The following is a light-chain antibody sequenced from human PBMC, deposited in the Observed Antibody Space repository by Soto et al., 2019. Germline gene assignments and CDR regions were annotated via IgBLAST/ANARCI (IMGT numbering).Light chain of an antibody. J-gene: IGLJ3*02. CDR3: SSYTRFSVWV. CDR2: DVS. Sequence: QSALTQPASVSGSPGQSITISCTGTSSDVGGYDYFSWYQQHPGKAPKLMIYDVSRRPSGVSDRFSDSKSDNTASLTISGLQAEDEADYYCSSYTRFSVWVFGGGTKVTVL. CDR1: SSDVGGYDY. V-gene: IGLV2-14*01.